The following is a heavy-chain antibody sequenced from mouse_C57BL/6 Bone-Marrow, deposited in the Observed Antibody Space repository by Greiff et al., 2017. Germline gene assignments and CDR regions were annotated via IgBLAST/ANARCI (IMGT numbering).Heavy chain of an antibody. J-gene: IGHJ4*01. Sequence: QVQLQQPGAELVKPGASVKLSCKASGYTFTSYWMHWVKQRPGQVLEWIGMIHPNSGSTNYNEKFKSKATLTVDKSSSTAYMQLSSLTSEDSAVYYCARWAAQAHAMDYWGQGTSVTVSS. CDR2: IHPNSGST. CDR1: GYTFTSYW. CDR3: ARWAAQAHAMDY. D-gene: IGHD3-2*02. V-gene: IGHV1-64*01.